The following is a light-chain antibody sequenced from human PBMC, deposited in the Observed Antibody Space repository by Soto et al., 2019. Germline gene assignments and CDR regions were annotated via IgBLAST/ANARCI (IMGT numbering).Light chain of an antibody. V-gene: IGKV1-39*01. CDR1: QSISRY. Sequence: DIQMTQSPSSLSASVGDRVTITCRASQSISRYLNWYQQKPGKAPKLLIYAASILQSGVPSRFSGSGSGTDFTLTISSLQPEDFATYYCQQSYSTPPYTFGQGTKLEIK. CDR3: QQSYSTPPYT. J-gene: IGKJ2*01. CDR2: AAS.